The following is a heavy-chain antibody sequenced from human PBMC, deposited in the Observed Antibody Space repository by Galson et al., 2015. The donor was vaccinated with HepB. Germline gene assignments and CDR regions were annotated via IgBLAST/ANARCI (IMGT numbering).Heavy chain of an antibody. Sequence: SLRLSCAASGFTFSSYAMHWVRQAPGKGLEWVAVISYDESNKYYADSVKGRFTISRDNSKNTLYLQMNSLRAEDTAVYYCARGSRMRSNLNWFDPWGQGTLVTVSS. CDR1: GFTFSSYA. CDR3: ARGSRMRSNLNWFDP. CDR2: ISYDESNK. V-gene: IGHV3-30-3*01. J-gene: IGHJ5*02. D-gene: IGHD2-8*01.